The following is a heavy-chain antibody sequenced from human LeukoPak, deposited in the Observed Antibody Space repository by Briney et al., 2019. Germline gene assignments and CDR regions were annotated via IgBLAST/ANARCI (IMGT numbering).Heavy chain of an antibody. V-gene: IGHV3-23*01. Sequence: PRGSLRLPCAASGFTFSSYAMSWVRQAPGKGLEWVSAISGSGDSTYYADSVKGRFTISRDNSKNTLYLQMNSLRAEDTAVYYCAKGYLSGGYCSSTSCYYFDYWGQGTLVTVSS. CDR1: GFTFSSYA. CDR2: ISGSGDST. D-gene: IGHD2-2*01. CDR3: AKGYLSGGYCSSTSCYYFDY. J-gene: IGHJ4*02.